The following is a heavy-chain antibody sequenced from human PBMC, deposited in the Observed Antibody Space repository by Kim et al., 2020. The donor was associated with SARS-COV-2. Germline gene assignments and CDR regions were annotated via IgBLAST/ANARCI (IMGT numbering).Heavy chain of an antibody. J-gene: IGHJ6*02. CDR2: IYYSGST. Sequence: SETLSLTCTVSGASISSGNYYWSWVRQPPGKGLEWIGYIYYSGSTNYNPSFKSRLTISVDTSKTQFSLNLNSVTAADTAVYYCARGQQASYYYGMDVWGQGTTVTVSS. CDR1: GASISSGNYY. D-gene: IGHD6-13*01. V-gene: IGHV4-30-4*01. CDR3: ARGQQASYYYGMDV.